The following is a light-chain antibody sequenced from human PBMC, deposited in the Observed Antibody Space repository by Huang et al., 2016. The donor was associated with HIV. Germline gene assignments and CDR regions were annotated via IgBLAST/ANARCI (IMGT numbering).Light chain of an antibody. CDR2: AAS. CDR1: QSVNTN. J-gene: IGKJ2*01. Sequence: VMMSQSPATLAASPRERVTISYGASQSVNTNLAWYQQQPGQPPRLLLYAASTRATGVPARFAGSGSGTEFTLTIDSLQSDDFAVYYCQQYNKWPPEYTCGQGTRLEIK. V-gene: IGKV3-15*01. CDR3: QQYNKWPPEYT.